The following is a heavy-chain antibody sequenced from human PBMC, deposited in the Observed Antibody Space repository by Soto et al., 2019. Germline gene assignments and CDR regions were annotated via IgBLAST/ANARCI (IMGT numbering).Heavy chain of an antibody. V-gene: IGHV1-69*13. J-gene: IGHJ6*02. CDR3: ARAPPTCTGGSCYKGSQYYYYAMDV. D-gene: IGHD2-15*01. CDR2: IIPIFATT. Sequence: VASVKVSCKASGGTFSTYSITWVRQAPGQGLEWMGGIIPIFATTTYAQKFQGRVTITADESTSTAYMELSSRRSEDTAVSYCARAPPTCTGGSCYKGSQYYYYAMDVWGQGTTVTVSS. CDR1: GGTFSTYS.